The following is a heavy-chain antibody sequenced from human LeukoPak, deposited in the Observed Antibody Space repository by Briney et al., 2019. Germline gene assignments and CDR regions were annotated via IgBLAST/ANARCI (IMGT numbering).Heavy chain of an antibody. Sequence: GGSLRLSCAASGFTFSSYGMHWVRQAPGKGLEWVAVISYDGSNKYYADSVKGRFTISRDNSKNALYLQMNSLRAEDTAVYYCAKTWVGGGLDYWGQGTLVTVSS. CDR2: ISYDGSNK. J-gene: IGHJ4*02. CDR3: AKTWVGGGLDY. V-gene: IGHV3-30*18. CDR1: GFTFSSYG. D-gene: IGHD1-26*01.